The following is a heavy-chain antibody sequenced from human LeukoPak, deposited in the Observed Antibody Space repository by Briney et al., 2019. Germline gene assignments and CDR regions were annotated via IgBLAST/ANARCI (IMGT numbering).Heavy chain of an antibody. V-gene: IGHV3-74*01. D-gene: IGHD3-22*01. CDR2: INSDGSST. J-gene: IGHJ4*02. CDR3: AKDLFYDSSGYYRTRRDY. CDR1: GFTFSSYW. Sequence: PGGSLRLSCAASGFTFSSYWMHWVRQAPGKGLVWVSRINSDGSSTSYADSVKGRFTISRDNSKNTLYLQMNSLRAEDTAVYYCAKDLFYDSSGYYRTRRDYWGQGTLVTVSS.